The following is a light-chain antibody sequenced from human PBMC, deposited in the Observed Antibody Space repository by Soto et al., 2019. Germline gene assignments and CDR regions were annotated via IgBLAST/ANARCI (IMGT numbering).Light chain of an antibody. CDR1: QSVSSSY. V-gene: IGKV3-20*01. J-gene: IGKJ4*01. Sequence: EIVLTQSPGTLSLSPGERATLSCRASQSVSSSYLAWYQQKPGQAPRLLIYGASRRATGIPDRFSGSGSGTDFTLTISGLEPEDFALYYCQQYGSSPSLTFGGGTKLDIK. CDR3: QQYGSSPSLT. CDR2: GAS.